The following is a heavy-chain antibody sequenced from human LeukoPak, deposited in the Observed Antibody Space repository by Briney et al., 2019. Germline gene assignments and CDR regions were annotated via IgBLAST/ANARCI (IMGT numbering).Heavy chain of an antibody. CDR2: IYPSGST. Sequence: KPSETLSLTCTVSGGSISSYYWSWIRQPAGKGLELIGRIYPSGSTNCNPSLKSRVTMSVDTSKNQFSLKLSSVTAADTAVYYCARAPTGTGGWNWFDPWGQGTLVTVSS. V-gene: IGHV4-4*07. CDR1: GGSISSYY. CDR3: ARAPTGTGGWNWFDP. D-gene: IGHD1-1*01. J-gene: IGHJ5*02.